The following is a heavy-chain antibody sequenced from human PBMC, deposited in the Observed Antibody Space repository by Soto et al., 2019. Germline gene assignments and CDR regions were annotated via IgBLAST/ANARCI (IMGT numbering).Heavy chain of an antibody. D-gene: IGHD3-3*01. CDR2: IIPIFGTA. V-gene: IGHV1-69*13. Sequence: SVKVSCKASGGTFSSYAISWVRQAPGQGLEWMGGIIPIFGTANYAQKFQGRVTITADESTSTAYMELSSLRSEDTAVYYCARDSYHRSGYRALDAFDIWGQGTMVTVSS. CDR1: GGTFSSYA. J-gene: IGHJ3*02. CDR3: ARDSYHRSGYRALDAFDI.